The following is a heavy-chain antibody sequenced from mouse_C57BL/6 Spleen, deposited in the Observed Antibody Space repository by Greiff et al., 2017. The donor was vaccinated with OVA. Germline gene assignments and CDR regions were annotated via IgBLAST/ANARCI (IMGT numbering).Heavy chain of an antibody. J-gene: IGHJ4*01. CDR1: GYTFTDYE. CDR3: TRYCDGSSYSYYAMDY. V-gene: IGHV1-15*01. Sequence: QVQLQESGAELVRPGASVTLSCKASGYTFTDYEMHWVKQTPVHGLEWIGAIDPETGGTAYNQKFKGKAILTADKSSSTAYMELRSLTSEDSSVYYCTRYCDGSSYSYYAMDYWGQGTSVTVSS. CDR2: IDPETGGT. D-gene: IGHD1-1*01.